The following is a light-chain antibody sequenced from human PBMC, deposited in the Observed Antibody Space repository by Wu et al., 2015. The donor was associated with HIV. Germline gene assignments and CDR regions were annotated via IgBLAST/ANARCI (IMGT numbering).Light chain of an antibody. CDR1: QIISSSY. V-gene: IGKV3-20*01. J-gene: IGKJ5*01. CDR2: AAS. Sequence: EIVLTQSPGTLSLSPGERATLSCRASQIISSSYLAWYQQKPGQAPRLLIYAASTRATGIPDRFSGSESGTDFTLTISRLEPEDFAVYYCQQYGNSPQITLAKGHDWKL. CDR3: QQYGNSPQIT.